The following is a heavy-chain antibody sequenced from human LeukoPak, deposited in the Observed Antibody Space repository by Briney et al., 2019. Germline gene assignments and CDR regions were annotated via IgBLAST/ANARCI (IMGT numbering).Heavy chain of an antibody. V-gene: IGHV4-59*08. Sequence: PSETLSLTCTVSGGSISSYYWSWIRQPPGKGLEWIGYIYYSGSTNYKPSLKSRVTISVDTSKNQFSPKLSSVTAADTAVYYCARHPDYGDYLFDYWGQGTLVTVSS. CDR2: IYYSGST. D-gene: IGHD4-17*01. CDR1: GGSISSYY. CDR3: ARHPDYGDYLFDY. J-gene: IGHJ4*02.